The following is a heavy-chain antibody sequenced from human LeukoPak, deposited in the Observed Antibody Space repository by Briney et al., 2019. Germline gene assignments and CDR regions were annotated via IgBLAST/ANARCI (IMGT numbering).Heavy chain of an antibody. J-gene: IGHJ4*02. V-gene: IGHV1-46*01. CDR1: GYTFTSYY. Sequence: ASVKVSCKASGYTFTSYYMHWVRRAPGQGLEWMGIINPSGGSTNYAQKFQGRVTMTRDTSTSTVYMELSSLRSEDTAVYYCARPDRQWLVSFDYWGQGTLVTVSS. D-gene: IGHD6-19*01. CDR3: ARPDRQWLVSFDY. CDR2: INPSGGST.